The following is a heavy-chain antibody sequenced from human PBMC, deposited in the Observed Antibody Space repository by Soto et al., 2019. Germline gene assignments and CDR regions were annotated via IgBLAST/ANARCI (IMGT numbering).Heavy chain of an antibody. CDR1: GFAFSSYD. CDR2: PGTTGDT. Sequence: EEQLVESGGGMVQPGGSLRLSCVASGFAFSSYDIHWVRQVAGKGLEWVSAPGTTGDTYYPGSVKGRFTISREDGKNSLYLQMNILGPGDTAVYYCARDATFGSGGGPDWYVDRWGRGTLVTVSS. J-gene: IGHJ2*01. CDR3: ARDATFGSGGGPDWYVDR. V-gene: IGHV3-13*04. D-gene: IGHD3-10*01.